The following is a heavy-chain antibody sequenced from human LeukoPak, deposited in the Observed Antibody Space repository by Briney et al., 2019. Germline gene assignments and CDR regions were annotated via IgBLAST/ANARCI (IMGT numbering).Heavy chain of an antibody. V-gene: IGHV4-4*02. Sequence: SETLPLTCAVSGDSISSSNWWNWVRQPPGKGLEWIGEIYHSGSTNYNPSLKSRVTISVDTSKNQFSLKLSSVTAADTAVYYCARGVNGGRYFDYWGQGTLVTVSS. CDR1: GDSISSSNW. J-gene: IGHJ4*02. CDR2: IYHSGST. CDR3: ARGVNGGRYFDY. D-gene: IGHD4-23*01.